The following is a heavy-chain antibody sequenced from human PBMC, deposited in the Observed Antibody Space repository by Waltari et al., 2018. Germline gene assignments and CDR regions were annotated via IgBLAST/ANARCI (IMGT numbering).Heavy chain of an antibody. CDR1: GGSISSGSYY. V-gene: IGHV4-61*02. D-gene: IGHD5-18*01. J-gene: IGHJ4*02. CDR3: ARARGYSYGYNY. Sequence: QVQLQQWGAGLLKPSETLSLTCTVSGGSISSGSYYWSWIRQPAGKGLEWIGRIYTSGSTNYNPSLKSRVTISVDTSKNQFSLKLSSVTAADTAVYYCARARGYSYGYNYWGQGTLVTVSS. CDR2: IYTSGST.